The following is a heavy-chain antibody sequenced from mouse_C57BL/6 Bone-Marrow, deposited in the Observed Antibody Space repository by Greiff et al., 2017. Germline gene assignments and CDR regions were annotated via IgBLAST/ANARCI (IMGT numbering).Heavy chain of an antibody. V-gene: IGHV5-6*01. Sequence: EVQVVESGGDLVKPGGSLKLSCAASGFTFSSYGMSWVRQTPDKRLEWVATISSGGSYTYYPDSVKGRFTISRDNAKNTLYLQMSSLKSEDTAMYYCARVPYWGQGTLVTVSA. J-gene: IGHJ3*01. CDR1: GFTFSSYG. CDR2: ISSGGSYT. CDR3: ARVPY.